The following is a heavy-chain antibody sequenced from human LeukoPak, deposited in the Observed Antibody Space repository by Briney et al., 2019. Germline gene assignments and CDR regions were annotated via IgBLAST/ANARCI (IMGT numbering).Heavy chain of an antibody. CDR3: ARHREQQLVLDY. J-gene: IGHJ4*02. D-gene: IGHD6-13*01. V-gene: IGHV4-59*08. CDR2: IYYSGST. Sequence: SETLSLTCTVSGGSISSYYWSWIRQPPGKGLEWIGYIYYSGSTNYTPSLKSRVPISVDTSKHQFSLKLSSVTAADTAVYYCARHREQQLVLDYWGQGTLVTVSS. CDR1: GGSISSYY.